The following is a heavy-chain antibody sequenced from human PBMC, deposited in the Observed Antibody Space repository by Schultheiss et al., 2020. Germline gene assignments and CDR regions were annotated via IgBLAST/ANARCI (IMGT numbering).Heavy chain of an antibody. D-gene: IGHD6-13*01. Sequence: GGSLRLSCAASGFTFSSYWMHWVRQAPGKGLVWVSRINSDGSSTSYADSVQGRFTVSRDNSRNTLYLQMNSLRAEDTAVYYCARVRRGGSSSWSYDYWGQGTLVTVSS. V-gene: IGHV3-74*01. CDR1: GFTFSSYW. J-gene: IGHJ4*02. CDR3: ARVRRGGSSSWSYDY. CDR2: INSDGSST.